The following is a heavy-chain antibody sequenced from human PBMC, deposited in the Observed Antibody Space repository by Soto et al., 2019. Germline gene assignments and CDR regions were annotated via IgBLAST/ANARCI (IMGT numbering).Heavy chain of an antibody. Sequence: SETLSLTCAVSGGSISSSNWWSWVRQPPGKGLEWIGEIYHSGSTNYNPSLKSRVTIPVDKSKNQFSLKLSSVTAADTAVYYCARVYYDSSGYYYVPYAFDIWGQGTMVTVSS. CDR1: GGSISSSNW. D-gene: IGHD3-22*01. CDR3: ARVYYDSSGYYYVPYAFDI. V-gene: IGHV4-4*02. J-gene: IGHJ3*02. CDR2: IYHSGST.